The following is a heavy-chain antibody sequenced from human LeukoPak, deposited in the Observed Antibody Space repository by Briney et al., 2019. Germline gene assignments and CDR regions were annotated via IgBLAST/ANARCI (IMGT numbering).Heavy chain of an antibody. D-gene: IGHD3-16*01. CDR3: ARGRARDGSYAWFDS. V-gene: IGHV4-59*01. CDR2: IYYGGST. J-gene: IGHJ5*01. CDR1: GDSIGSYY. Sequence: SETLSLTCSVSGDSIGSYYWTWIRQSPGKGLEWLGYIYYGGSTNYSPSLKSRVSISVDTSNNQFSLQLRSVSTADTAIYYCARGRARDGSYAWFDSWGQGNLVTVSS.